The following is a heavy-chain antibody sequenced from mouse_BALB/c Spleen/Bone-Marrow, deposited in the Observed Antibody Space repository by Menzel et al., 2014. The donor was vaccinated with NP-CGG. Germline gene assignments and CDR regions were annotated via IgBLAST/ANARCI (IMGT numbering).Heavy chain of an antibody. CDR1: RFDFSRYW. CDR3: ASLHYYGFFAY. J-gene: IGHJ3*01. CDR2: INPDSSTI. V-gene: IGHV4-1*02. D-gene: IGHD1-2*01. Sequence: EVKLVESGGGLVQPGGSLKLSCAASRFDFSRYWMSWVRQAPGKGLEWIGEINPDSSTINYTPSLKDKFIISRDNAKNTLYRQMSKVRSEDTALYYCASLHYYGFFAYWGQGTLVTVSA.